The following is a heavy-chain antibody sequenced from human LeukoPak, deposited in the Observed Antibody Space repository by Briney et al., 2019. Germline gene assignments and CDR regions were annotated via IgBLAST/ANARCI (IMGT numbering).Heavy chain of an antibody. Sequence: GGSLRLSCAASGFTFNTHGMHWIRQAPGKGLEWVAFIWSNGINKYHANSVEGRFTISRDNSKNTLFLQMNSLRAEDTAVYYCARDPPESGYAFDIWGQGALVTVSS. CDR2: IWSNGINK. J-gene: IGHJ3*02. CDR3: ARDPPESGYAFDI. CDR1: GFTFNTHG. V-gene: IGHV3-33*01. D-gene: IGHD3-10*01.